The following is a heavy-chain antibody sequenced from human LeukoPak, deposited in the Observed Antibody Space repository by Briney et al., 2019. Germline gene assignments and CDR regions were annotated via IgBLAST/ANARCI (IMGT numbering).Heavy chain of an antibody. V-gene: IGHV3-30-3*01. CDR2: ISYDGSNK. CDR3: AREAHRGGSCSLDY. D-gene: IGHD2-15*01. Sequence: GRSLRLSCAASGFTFSSYAMHWVRQAPGKGLEWVAVISYDGSNKYYADSVKGRFTISRDNSKNTLYLQMNSLRAEDTAVYYCAREAHRGGSCSLDYWGQGALVTVSS. CDR1: GFTFSSYA. J-gene: IGHJ4*02.